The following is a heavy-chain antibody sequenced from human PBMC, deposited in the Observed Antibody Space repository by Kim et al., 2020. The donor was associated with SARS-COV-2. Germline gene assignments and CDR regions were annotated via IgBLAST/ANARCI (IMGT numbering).Heavy chain of an antibody. CDR2: MNPNSGNT. D-gene: IGHD3-3*01. CDR3: ARRSIKTLTSDYYKAVDY. V-gene: IGHV1-8*01. Sequence: ASVKVSCKASGYTFTSYDINWVRQATGQGLEWMGWMNPNSGNTGYAQKFQGRVTMTRNTSISTAYMELSSLRSEDTAVYYCARRSIKTLTSDYYKAVDYWGQGTLVPVSS. J-gene: IGHJ4*02. CDR1: GYTFTSYD.